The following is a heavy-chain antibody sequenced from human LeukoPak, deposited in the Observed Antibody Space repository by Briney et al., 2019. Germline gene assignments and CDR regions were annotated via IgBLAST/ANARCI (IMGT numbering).Heavy chain of an antibody. J-gene: IGHJ4*02. CDR2: IIPIFGTA. CDR1: GGTFSSYA. Sequence: SVKVSCKASGGTFSSYAITWVRQAPGQGLEWMGGIIPIFGTANYAHKFQGRVTITADESTSTAYMELSSLRSEDTAVYFCARASKCSGGSCYSHWGQGTLVAVYS. D-gene: IGHD2-15*01. CDR3: ARASKCSGGSCYSH. V-gene: IGHV1-69*01.